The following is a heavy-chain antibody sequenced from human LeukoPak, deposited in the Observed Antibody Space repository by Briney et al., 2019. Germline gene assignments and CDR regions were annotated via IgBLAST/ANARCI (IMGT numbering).Heavy chain of an antibody. D-gene: IGHD1-7*01. Sequence: SVSVSCKASGGTFSSYAISWVRQAPGQGREWMGGIIPIFGTANYAQKFQGRVTITTDESPSTASMELSSLRSEDTAVYYCARGGYNWNYVIAYNWFDPWGQGTLVTVSS. CDR1: GGTFSSYA. CDR3: ARGGYNWNYVIAYNWFDP. CDR2: IIPIFGTA. V-gene: IGHV1-69*05. J-gene: IGHJ5*02.